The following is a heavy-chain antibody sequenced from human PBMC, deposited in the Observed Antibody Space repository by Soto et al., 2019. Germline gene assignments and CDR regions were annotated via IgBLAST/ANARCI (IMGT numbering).Heavy chain of an antibody. D-gene: IGHD3-10*01. Sequence: SETLSLTCAVYGGSFSGYYWSWIRQPPGKGLEWIGDINHSGSTNYNPSLKSRVTISVDTSKNQFSLKLSSVTAADTAVYYCARGGPYYYGSGSYYLGRTYYYYYMDVWGKGTTVTVSS. CDR3: ARGGPYYYGSGSYYLGRTYYYYYMDV. V-gene: IGHV4-34*01. CDR2: INHSGST. J-gene: IGHJ6*03. CDR1: GGSFSGYY.